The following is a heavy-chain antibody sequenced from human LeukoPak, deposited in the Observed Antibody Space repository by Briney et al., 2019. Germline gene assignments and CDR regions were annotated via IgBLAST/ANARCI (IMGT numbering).Heavy chain of an antibody. Sequence: SETLSLTCTVSGGSISSGGYYWSWIRQHPGKGLEWIGYIYYSGSTYYNPSLKSRVTMSVDTPKNQFSLKLSSVTAADTAVYYCARRRSRQLGLALWDWACDYWGQGTLVTVSS. CDR1: GGSISSGGYY. V-gene: IGHV4-31*03. D-gene: IGHD6-13*01. J-gene: IGHJ4*02. CDR2: IYYSGST. CDR3: ARRRSRQLGLALWDWACDY.